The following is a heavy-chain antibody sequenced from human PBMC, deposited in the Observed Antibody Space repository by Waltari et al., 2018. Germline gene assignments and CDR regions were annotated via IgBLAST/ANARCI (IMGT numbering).Heavy chain of an antibody. J-gene: IGHJ1*01. CDR1: GFTFRSYA. CDR3: AKDRDSYYYDSSGYQEYFQH. V-gene: IGHV3-23*04. D-gene: IGHD3-22*01. Sequence: EVQLVESGGGLVQPGWSLRLSWSASGFTFRSYAMSLVRQAPGKGLEWVSAISGSGGSSYYADSVKGRFTISRDTSKNTLYLQMNSLRAEDTAVYYCAKDRDSYYYDSSGYQEYFQHWGQGTLVTVSS. CDR2: ISGSGGSS.